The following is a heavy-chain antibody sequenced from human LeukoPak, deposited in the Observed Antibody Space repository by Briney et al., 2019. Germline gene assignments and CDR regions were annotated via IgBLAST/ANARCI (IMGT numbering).Heavy chain of an antibody. J-gene: IGHJ4*02. D-gene: IGHD2-2*01. CDR3: ARHARSQGGRYCSSTSCPFDY. V-gene: IGHV4-39*01. CDR2: IYYSGST. CDR1: GGSFSGYY. Sequence: SETLSLTCAVSGGSFSGYYWGWIRQPPGKGLEWIGSIYYSGSTYYNPSLKSRVTISVDTSKNQFSLKLSSVTAADTAVYYCARHARSQGGRYCSSTSCPFDYWGQGTLVTVSS.